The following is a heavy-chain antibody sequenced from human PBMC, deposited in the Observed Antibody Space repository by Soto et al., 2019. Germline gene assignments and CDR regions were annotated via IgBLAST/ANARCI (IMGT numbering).Heavy chain of an antibody. CDR2: IYWDDDK. J-gene: IGHJ2*01. Sequence: QITVKESGPKLVKPSQTLTLTCAFSGFSLSTSGVGVGWVRQPPGKAPEWLALIYWDDDKRYRPSLKSRLSITKDTSKDRVVFTMTNMDPVDTATSYCVHEDWNNNSYYFDLWGRGTLVTVSS. CDR1: GFSLSTSGVG. CDR3: VHEDWNNNSYYFDL. D-gene: IGHD1-1*01. V-gene: IGHV2-5*02.